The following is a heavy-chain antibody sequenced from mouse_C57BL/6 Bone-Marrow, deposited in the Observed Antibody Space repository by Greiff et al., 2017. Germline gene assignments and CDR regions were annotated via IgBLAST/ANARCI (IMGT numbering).Heavy chain of an antibody. CDR2: IWGGGST. V-gene: IGHV2-2*01. Sequence: VQLQQSGPGLVQPSQSLSITCTVSGFSLTSYGVHWVRQSPGKGLEWLGVIWGGGSTDYNAAFRSRPSISKDNSKSQVFFIMNSLQADDTTIYYCARNWGRNAMGYWGQGTSVTVTS. D-gene: IGHD4-1*01. CDR3: ARNWGRNAMGY. CDR1: GFSLTSYG. J-gene: IGHJ4*01.